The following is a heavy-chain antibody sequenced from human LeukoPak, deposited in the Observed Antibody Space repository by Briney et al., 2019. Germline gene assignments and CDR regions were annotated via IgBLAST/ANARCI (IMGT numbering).Heavy chain of an antibody. CDR3: TRDKLELRQFDY. Sequence: GESLRLSCAASGFTFSNAWMSWVRQAPGKGLEWVGRIKSKPDGGAIDYAAPVKGRFIISRDDSKDMLHLQMNSLKTEDTGVYYCTRDKLELRQFDYWGQGTLVTVSS. CDR2: IKSKPDGGAI. CDR1: GFTFSNAW. D-gene: IGHD1-26*01. V-gene: IGHV3-15*01. J-gene: IGHJ4*02.